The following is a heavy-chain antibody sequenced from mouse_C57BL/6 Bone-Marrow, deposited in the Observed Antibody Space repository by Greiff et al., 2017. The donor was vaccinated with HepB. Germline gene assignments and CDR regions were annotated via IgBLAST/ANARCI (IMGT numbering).Heavy chain of an antibody. V-gene: IGHV1-69*01. J-gene: IGHJ1*03. Sequence: QVQLQQPGAELVKPGASVKVSCKASGYTFTSYWMHWVKQRPGQGLEWIGEIDPSDSYTNYNQKFKGKSTLTVDKSSSTAYMQLSSLTSEDSAVYYCARPPYYYGRWYFDVWGTGTTVTVSS. CDR1: GYTFTSYW. CDR2: IDPSDSYT. D-gene: IGHD1-1*01. CDR3: ARPPYYYGRWYFDV.